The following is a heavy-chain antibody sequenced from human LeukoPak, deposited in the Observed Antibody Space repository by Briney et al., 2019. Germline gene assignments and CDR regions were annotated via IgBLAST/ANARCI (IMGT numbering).Heavy chain of an antibody. Sequence: SETLSLTCTVSGGSISSYYWSWIRQPPGKGLEWIGYIYYSGSTNYNTSLKSRVTISVDTSKNQFSLKLSSVTAADTAVYYCARAPYSSSWSVTWFDPWGQGTLVTVSS. D-gene: IGHD6-13*01. CDR1: GGSISSYY. V-gene: IGHV4-59*01. CDR3: ARAPYSSSWSVTWFDP. J-gene: IGHJ5*02. CDR2: IYYSGST.